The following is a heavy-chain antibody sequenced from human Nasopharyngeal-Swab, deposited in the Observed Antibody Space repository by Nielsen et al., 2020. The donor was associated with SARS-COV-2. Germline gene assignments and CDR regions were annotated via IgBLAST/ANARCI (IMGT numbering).Heavy chain of an antibody. CDR3: ARAETGYSYGYPFDY. J-gene: IGHJ4*02. Sequence: GESLKISCAASGFTFSSYAMSWVRQAPGKGLGWDSAISGSGGSTYYADSVKGRFTISRDNSRNTLYLQMNSLRAEDTAVYYCARAETGYSYGYPFDYWGQGTLVTVSS. V-gene: IGHV3-23*01. D-gene: IGHD5-18*01. CDR1: GFTFSSYA. CDR2: ISGSGGST.